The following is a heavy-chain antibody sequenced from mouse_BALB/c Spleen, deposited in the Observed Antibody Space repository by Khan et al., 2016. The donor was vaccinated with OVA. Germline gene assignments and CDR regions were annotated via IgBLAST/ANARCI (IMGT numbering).Heavy chain of an antibody. CDR2: VSTGGHYT. CDR1: GFTFSTYG. D-gene: IGHD1-1*01. V-gene: IGHV5-6*01. CDR3: TRLAYYYDSVGFAY. J-gene: IGHJ3*01. Sequence: EVQRVESGGDIVKPGGSLKLSCAASGFTFSTYGMSWVRQTPDKRLEWVATVSTGGHYTYYSDTVKGRFTISRDNAKNTLYLQMTSLSSEDTAMFYCTRLAYYYDSVGFAYWGQGTLVTVSA.